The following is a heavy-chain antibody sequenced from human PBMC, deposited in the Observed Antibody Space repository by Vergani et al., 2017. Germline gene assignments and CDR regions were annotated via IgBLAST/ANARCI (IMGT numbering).Heavy chain of an antibody. CDR2: IYYSGST. CDR3: AXCASFPMGYEIGVEVFDY. D-gene: IGHD2-2*01. CDR1: GYSISSGYY. Sequence: VQLVESGPGLVKPSETLSLTCTVSGYSISSGYYWGWIRQPPGKGLEWIGSIYYSGSTNYNPSLKSRVTILVDTFKNQFSLKLRSVTAADTAVYYCAXCASFPMGYEIGVEVFDYWGQGTLVTVSS. V-gene: IGHV4-38-2*02. J-gene: IGHJ4*02.